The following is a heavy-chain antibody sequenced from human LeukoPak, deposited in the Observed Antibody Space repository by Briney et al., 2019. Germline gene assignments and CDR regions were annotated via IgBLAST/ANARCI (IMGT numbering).Heavy chain of an antibody. CDR3: TTPFARYYDSSGYCH. CDR2: IKSKTDGGTT. CDR1: GFTFNNAW. D-gene: IGHD3-22*01. J-gene: IGHJ4*02. V-gene: IGHV3-15*01. Sequence: GGSLRLSCAASGFTFNNAWMSWVRQAPGKGLEWVGRIKSKTDGGTTDYAAPVKGRFTISRDDSKNTLFLQMNSLKTEDTAVYYCTTPFARYYDSSGYCHWAQGTLVTVSS.